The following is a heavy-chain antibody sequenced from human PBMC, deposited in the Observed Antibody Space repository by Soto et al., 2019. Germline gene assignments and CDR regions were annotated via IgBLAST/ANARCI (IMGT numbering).Heavy chain of an antibody. CDR3: ARDDYGMDV. CDR1: GFIFSNYN. V-gene: IGHV3-33*01. J-gene: IGHJ6*02. CDR2: IWYDGSNK. Sequence: QEQVVESGGGVVQPGRSLRLSCVASGFIFSNYNMHWVRQAPGKGLEWVAVIWYDGSNKYYADSVKGRFTISRDNSKKAQYLQMSSLRDEDTAVYYCARDDYGMDVWGQGTTVTVSS.